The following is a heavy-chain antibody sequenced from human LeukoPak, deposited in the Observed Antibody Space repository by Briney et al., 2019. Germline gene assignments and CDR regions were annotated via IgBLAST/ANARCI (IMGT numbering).Heavy chain of an antibody. D-gene: IGHD6-13*01. CDR2: INTNTGNP. CDR1: GYAFTGYY. Sequence: ASVKVSCKASGYAFTGYYMHWVRQAPGQGLEWMGWINTNTGNPTYAQGFTGRFVFSLDTSVSTAYLQISSLKAEDTAVYYCARTKAGYSSSWYYYYYMDVWGKGTTVTVSS. J-gene: IGHJ6*03. V-gene: IGHV7-4-1*02. CDR3: ARTKAGYSSSWYYYYYMDV.